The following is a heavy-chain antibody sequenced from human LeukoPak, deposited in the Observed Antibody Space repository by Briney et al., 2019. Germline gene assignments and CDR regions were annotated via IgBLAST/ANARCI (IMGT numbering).Heavy chain of an antibody. CDR2: INPSGGST. J-gene: IGHJ4*02. V-gene: IGHV1-46*01. D-gene: IGHD3-3*01. CDR1: GYTFTSYY. Sequence: ASVKVSCKASGYTFTSYYMHWVRHAPGQGLEWVGIINPSGGSTSYAQKFQGRVTMTRDTSTRTVYMELSSLRSEDTAVYYCARGDYDFWSGYSRYFDYWGQASLVTVSS. CDR3: ARGDYDFWSGYSRYFDY.